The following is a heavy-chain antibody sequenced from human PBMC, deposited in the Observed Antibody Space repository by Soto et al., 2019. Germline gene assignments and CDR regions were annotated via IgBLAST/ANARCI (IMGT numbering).Heavy chain of an antibody. D-gene: IGHD5-18*01. CDR3: AREDTTTDFDY. J-gene: IGHJ4*02. V-gene: IGHV1-46*01. CDR1: GYTFTSYY. Sequence: VSVKVSCKASGYTFTSYYIHWVRQAPGQGLEWMGIINPSGGSTSYTQKFQGRVNMTRDTSSSTVYMEPSSLRSEDTAVYYCAREDTTTDFDYWGQGTLVTVSS. CDR2: INPSGGST.